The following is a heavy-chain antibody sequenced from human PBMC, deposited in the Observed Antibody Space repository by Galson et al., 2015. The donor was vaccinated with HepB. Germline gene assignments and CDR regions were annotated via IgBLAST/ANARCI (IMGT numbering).Heavy chain of an antibody. CDR1: GYTFTGYY. CDR2: INPNSGGT. J-gene: IGHJ4*02. D-gene: IGHD6-19*01. Sequence: SVKVSCKASGYTFTGYYMHWVRQAPGQGLEWMGRINPNSGGTNYAQKFQGRVTMTRDTSITTAYMELSRLRSDDTAVYYCARVRPPYRGLVRDYFDYWGQGTLVTVSS. V-gene: IGHV1-2*06. CDR3: ARVRPPYRGLVRDYFDY.